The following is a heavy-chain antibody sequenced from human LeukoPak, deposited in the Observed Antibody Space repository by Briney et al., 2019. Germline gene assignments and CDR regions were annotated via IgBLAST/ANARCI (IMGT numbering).Heavy chain of an antibody. CDR1: GYTFTNYV. J-gene: IGHJ3*02. V-gene: IGHV1-3*01. CDR3: ATTGYSSSSLGAFDI. CDR2: INAGNGNT. Sequence: ASVKVSCKASGYTFTNYVMHWVRQAPGQRLEWMGWINAGNGNTMYSQKFQGRVTITRDTTATTGYMELSSLRSEDTAVYYCATTGYSSSSLGAFDIWGQGTMVTVSS. D-gene: IGHD6-13*01.